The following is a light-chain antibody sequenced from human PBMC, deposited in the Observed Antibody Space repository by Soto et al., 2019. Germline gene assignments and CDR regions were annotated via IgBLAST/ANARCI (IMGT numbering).Light chain of an antibody. CDR3: AAWDDSLSGNYV. Sequence: QCVLTQPASGSGTHGQRVSISCSGSSSNVGSNYVYWYQQLPGTAPKLLIYRNNQRPSGVPDRFSGSKSGTSASLAISGLRSEDEADYYFAAWDDSLSGNYVFGTGTKVTVL. V-gene: IGLV1-47*01. CDR1: SSNVGSNY. CDR2: RNN. J-gene: IGLJ1*01.